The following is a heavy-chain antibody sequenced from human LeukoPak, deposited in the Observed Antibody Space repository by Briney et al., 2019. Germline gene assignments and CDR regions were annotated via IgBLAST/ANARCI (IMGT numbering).Heavy chain of an antibody. V-gene: IGHV3-20*04. J-gene: IGHJ4*02. CDR3: ARDLGHCSGGSCSYYFDY. D-gene: IGHD2-15*01. CDR1: GFTFDDYG. CDR2: INWNGGST. Sequence: GGSLRLSCAASGFTFDDYGMSWVRRAPGKGLEWVSGINWNGGSTGYADSVKGRFTISRDNAKNSLYLQMNSLRAEDTALYYCARDLGHCSGGSCSYYFDYWGQGTLVTVSS.